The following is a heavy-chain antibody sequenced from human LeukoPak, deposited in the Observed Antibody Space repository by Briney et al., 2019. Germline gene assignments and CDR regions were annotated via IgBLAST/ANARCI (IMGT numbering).Heavy chain of an antibody. CDR3: ARELGRGVSAFAV. CDR2: IDPDGSVA. V-gene: IGHV3-74*01. D-gene: IGHD2-15*01. CDR1: GFSLSNHY. Sequence: TGGSLRLSCEASGFSLSNHYMHWVRQAPGKGLVWVAHIDPDGSVANYGDSVKGRFTSSRDNAKNTLYLQMDSLRAEDTAVYYCARELGRGVSAFAVWGRGTMVTVSS. J-gene: IGHJ3*01.